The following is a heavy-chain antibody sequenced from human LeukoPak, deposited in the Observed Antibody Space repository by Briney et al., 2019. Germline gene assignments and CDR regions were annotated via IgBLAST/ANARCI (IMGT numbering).Heavy chain of an antibody. D-gene: IGHD3-10*02. CDR3: ARDGVFGAFDI. J-gene: IGHJ3*02. CDR1: GFTFSSYE. Sequence: PGGSLRLSCAASGFTFSSYEMNWVRHAPGKGLEWVSYISSSGSTIYYADSVKGRFTISRDNAKNSLYLQMNSLRAEDTAVYYCARDGVFGAFDIWGQGTMVTVSS. CDR2: ISSSGSTI. V-gene: IGHV3-48*03.